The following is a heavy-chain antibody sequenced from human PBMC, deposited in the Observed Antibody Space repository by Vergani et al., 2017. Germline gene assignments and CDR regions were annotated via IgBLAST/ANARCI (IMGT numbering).Heavy chain of an antibody. D-gene: IGHD5-18*01. CDR3: ARGGGYRYDEVY. J-gene: IGHJ4*02. CDR2: IYYSGST. V-gene: IGHV4-30-4*01. CDR1: GGSISSGDYY. Sequence: QVQLQESGPGLVNPSQTLSLTCTVSGGSISSGDYYWSWIRQPPGKGLGWIWYIYYSGSTYYNPSLKSRVTISVDTSTNQFSLKLSFVTAADTAVYYCARGGGYRYDEVYWGQGTLVTVSS.